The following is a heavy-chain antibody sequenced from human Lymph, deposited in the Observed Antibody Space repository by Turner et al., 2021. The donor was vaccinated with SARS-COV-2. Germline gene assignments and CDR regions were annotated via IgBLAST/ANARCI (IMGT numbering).Heavy chain of an antibody. CDR2: SSGSGGST. D-gene: IGHD5-18*01. Sequence: EVQLLESGGGLVQPGGSLRLSWAAFGFPFSSTAMTWVRQAQGTGLEWVSASSGSGGSTYYADSVKGRFTISRDNSKNTMYLQMNSLRAEDTAVYYCAKEGDTAMVNFDYWGQGTLVTVSS. CDR1: GFPFSSTA. V-gene: IGHV3-23*01. CDR3: AKEGDTAMVNFDY. J-gene: IGHJ4*02.